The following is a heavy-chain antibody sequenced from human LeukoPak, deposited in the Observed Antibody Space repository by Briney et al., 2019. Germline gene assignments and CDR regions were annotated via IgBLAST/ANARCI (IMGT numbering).Heavy chain of an antibody. CDR3: ATVPQSYYDSSESDY. CDR2: MNPNSGNT. D-gene: IGHD3-22*01. Sequence: APVKVSCKASGYTFTSYDINWVRQATGQGLEWMGWMNPNSGNTGYAQKFQGRVTMTEDTSTDTAYMELSSLRSEDTAVYYCATVPQSYYDSSESDYWGQGTLVTVSS. J-gene: IGHJ4*02. CDR1: GYTFTSYD. V-gene: IGHV1-8*01.